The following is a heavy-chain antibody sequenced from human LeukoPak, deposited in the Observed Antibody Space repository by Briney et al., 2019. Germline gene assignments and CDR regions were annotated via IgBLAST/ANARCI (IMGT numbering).Heavy chain of an antibody. CDR3: ARERRTIYYYYGMDV. J-gene: IGHJ6*02. CDR1: GYTFTGYY. Sequence: ASVKVSCKASGYTFTGYYMHWVRQAPGQGLEWMGWINPNSGGTNCAQKFQGWVTMTRDTSISTAYMELSRLRSDDTAVYYCARERRTIYYYYGMDVWGQGTTVTVS. D-gene: IGHD3-3*01. V-gene: IGHV1-2*04. CDR2: INPNSGGT.